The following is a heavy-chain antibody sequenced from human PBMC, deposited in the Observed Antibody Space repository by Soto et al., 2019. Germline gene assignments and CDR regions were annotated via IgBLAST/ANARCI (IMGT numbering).Heavy chain of an antibody. J-gene: IGHJ4*02. V-gene: IGHV4-31*03. D-gene: IGHD2-15*01. CDR2: IYYSGST. CDR3: ARMAPPRYCSGGRCPPAPGYFDY. CDR1: GGSISSGGYY. Sequence: SETLSLTCTVSGGSISSGGYYWSWIRQHPGKGLEWIGYIYYSGSTYYNPSLKSRVTISVDTSKNQFSLKLSSVTAADTAVYYCARMAPPRYCSGGRCPPAPGYFDYWGPGTLVPVYS.